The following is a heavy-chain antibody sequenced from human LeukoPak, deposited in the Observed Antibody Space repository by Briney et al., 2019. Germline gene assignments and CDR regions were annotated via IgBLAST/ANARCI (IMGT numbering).Heavy chain of an antibody. CDR3: ATGGGNGDYGSAIFFLFDY. Sequence: ASVKVSCKASGYTFTGYYMHWVRQAPGQGLEWMGWINPNSGGTNYAQKFQDRVTMTRDTSISTAYMELSRLRSDDTAVYYCATGGGNGDYGSAIFFLFDYWGQGTLVTVSS. CDR2: INPNSGGT. CDR1: GYTFTGYY. V-gene: IGHV1-2*02. J-gene: IGHJ4*02. D-gene: IGHD4-17*01.